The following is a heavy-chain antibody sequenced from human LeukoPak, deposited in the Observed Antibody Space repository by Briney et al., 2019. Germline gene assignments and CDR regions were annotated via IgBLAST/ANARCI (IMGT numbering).Heavy chain of an antibody. CDR1: GYSIGSSNW. CDR3: ARWGHSNFDY. D-gene: IGHD4-11*01. CDR2: IYYSGST. V-gene: IGHV4-28*01. J-gene: IGHJ4*02. Sequence: SDTLSLTCAVSGYSIGSSNWWGWIRQPPGKGLEWIGYIYYSGSTNYNPSLKSRVTMSVDTSKNQFSLKLSSVTAADTAVYYCARWGHSNFDYWGQGTLVTVSS.